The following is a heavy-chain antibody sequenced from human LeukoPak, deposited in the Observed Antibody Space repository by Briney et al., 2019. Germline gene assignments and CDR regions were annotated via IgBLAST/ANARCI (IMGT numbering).Heavy chain of an antibody. CDR2: ISSSSSYI. Sequence: GGSLRLSCAASGFTFSSYSMNWVRQAPGKGLEWVSSISSSSSYIYYADSVKGRFTISRDNAKNSLYLQMNSLRAEDTAVYYCATPYYYDSSGYYYSDAFDIWGQGTMVTVSS. J-gene: IGHJ3*02. V-gene: IGHV3-21*01. CDR3: ATPYYYDSSGYYYSDAFDI. D-gene: IGHD3-22*01. CDR1: GFTFSSYS.